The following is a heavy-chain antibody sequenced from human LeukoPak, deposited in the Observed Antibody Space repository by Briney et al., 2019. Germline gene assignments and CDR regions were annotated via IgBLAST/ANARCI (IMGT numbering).Heavy chain of an antibody. V-gene: IGHV3-23*01. CDR3: AKKVGLVSAPLYYFDV. J-gene: IGHJ4*02. Sequence: PGGSLRLSCAASGFTFSSYAMSWVRQAPGKGLEWVSAISGPAGSWDYADSVKGRFTISRDTSKNTLFLQMNSLRAEDTAIYYCAKKVGLVSAPLYYFDVWGQGTLVTVSS. CDR1: GFTFSSYA. CDR2: ISGPAGSW. D-gene: IGHD5/OR15-5a*01.